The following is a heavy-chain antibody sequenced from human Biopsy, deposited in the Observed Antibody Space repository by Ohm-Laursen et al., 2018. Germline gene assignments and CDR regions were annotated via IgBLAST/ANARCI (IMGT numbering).Heavy chain of an antibody. Sequence: GASVKVSCKASGYTFTSYDIGWVRQAPGQGLEWMGWISPYNDKTSYPPKLQDRVTMTADTSTNTAHMELRSLRSDDMAVYYCPRVFCTSTTCYGPLDNWGQGTVVTVSS. V-gene: IGHV1-18*03. CDR1: GYTFTSYD. CDR3: PRVFCTSTTCYGPLDN. CDR2: ISPYNDKT. D-gene: IGHD2/OR15-2a*01. J-gene: IGHJ4*02.